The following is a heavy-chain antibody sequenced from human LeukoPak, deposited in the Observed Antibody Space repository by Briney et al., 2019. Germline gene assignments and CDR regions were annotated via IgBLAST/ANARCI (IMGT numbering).Heavy chain of an antibody. D-gene: IGHD6-13*01. V-gene: IGHV3-7*01. Sequence: GGSLRLSCAASGFTFSSYAMNWVRQAPGKGLEWVANIKQDGSEKYYVDSVKGRFTISRDNAKNSLYLQMNSLRAEDTAVYYCARVGVAAAGALDYWGQGTLVTVSS. J-gene: IGHJ4*02. CDR1: GFTFSSYA. CDR3: ARVGVAAAGALDY. CDR2: IKQDGSEK.